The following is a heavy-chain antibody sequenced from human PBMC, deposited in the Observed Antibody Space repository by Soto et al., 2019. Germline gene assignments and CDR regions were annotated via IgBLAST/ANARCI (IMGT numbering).Heavy chain of an antibody. V-gene: IGHV3-20*04. CDR1: GCTFDDYG. J-gene: IGHJ3*02. CDR2: INWNGGSI. Sequence: GGSLRLSCAAFGCTFDDYGMRWVRQAPGKGLEWVSGINWNGGSIGYADSVKGRFTISRDNAKNCLYLQMNSLRVEDTALYYCVPTGGVTPGGAFDIWGQGTMVTVSS. CDR3: VPTGGVTPGGAFDI. D-gene: IGHD3-16*01.